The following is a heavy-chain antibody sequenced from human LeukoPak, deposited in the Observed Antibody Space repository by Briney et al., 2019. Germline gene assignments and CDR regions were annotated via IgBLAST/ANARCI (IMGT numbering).Heavy chain of an antibody. V-gene: IGHV3-64*01. CDR1: GFTFSSYA. CDR3: ARVSGYSYGRFDY. J-gene: IGHJ4*02. D-gene: IGHD5-18*01. Sequence: GGSLRLSCAASGFTFSSYAMHWVRQAPGKGLEYVSAISSNGGSTYYANSVKGRFTISRDNSKNTLYLQMGSLRAEDMAVYYCARVSGYSYGRFDYWGQGTLVTVSS. CDR2: ISSNGGST.